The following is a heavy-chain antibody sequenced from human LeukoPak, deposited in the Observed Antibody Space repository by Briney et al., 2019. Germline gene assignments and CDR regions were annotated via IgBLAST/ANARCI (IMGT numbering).Heavy chain of an antibody. Sequence: ASVKVSCKASGGTFSSYAISWVRQAPGLGLEWMGRIIPILGIANYAQKFQGRVTITADKSTSTAYMELSSLRSEDTAVYYCARHSSSWYYFDYWGQGTLVTVSS. CDR2: IIPILGIA. V-gene: IGHV1-69*04. CDR1: GGTFSSYA. J-gene: IGHJ4*02. D-gene: IGHD6-13*01. CDR3: ARHSSSWYYFDY.